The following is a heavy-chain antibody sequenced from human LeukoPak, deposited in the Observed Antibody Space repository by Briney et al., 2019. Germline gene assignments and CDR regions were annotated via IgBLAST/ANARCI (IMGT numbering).Heavy chain of an antibody. Sequence: PGGSLRLSCAASGFTFSSYAMSWVRQAPGKGLEWVSSVDFRSSNIYYADSVKGRFTISRDNAKNSLYLQMNSLRAEDTAVYYCARGDSFDYWGQGTLVTVSS. V-gene: IGHV3-21*01. CDR3: ARGDSFDY. CDR2: VDFRSSNI. CDR1: GFTFSSYA. J-gene: IGHJ4*02.